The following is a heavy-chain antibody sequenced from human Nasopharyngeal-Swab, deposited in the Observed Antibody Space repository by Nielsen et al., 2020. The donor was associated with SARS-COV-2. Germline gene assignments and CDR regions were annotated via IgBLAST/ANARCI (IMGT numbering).Heavy chain of an antibody. V-gene: IGHV4-34*01. CDR3: ARGGMVVVVPAGRTKNYMDV. CDR1: GGSFSGYH. D-gene: IGHD2-2*01. CDR2: INHSGST. Sequence: SDTLSPTFAVHGGSFSGYHWSWTRQPPGKGLEWIGEINHSGSTNYNPSLKSRVTISVDTSKNQFSLKLSSVTAADTAVYYCARGGMVVVVPAGRTKNYMDVWGKGTTVTVSS. J-gene: IGHJ6*03.